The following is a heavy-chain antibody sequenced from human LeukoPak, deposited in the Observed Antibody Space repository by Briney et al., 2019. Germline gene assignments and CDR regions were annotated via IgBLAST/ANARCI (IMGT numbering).Heavy chain of an antibody. J-gene: IGHJ4*02. CDR3: ARDETTGALHFDY. Sequence: GGSLRLSCAASGFTFSSFGMHWVRQAPGKGLEWVAVIWYDGSNKYYADSVKGRFTISRDNSENTLYLQMNSLRAEDTAVYYCARDETTGALHFDYWGQGTLVTVSS. CDR2: IWYDGSNK. D-gene: IGHD4-11*01. V-gene: IGHV3-33*01. CDR1: GFTFSSFG.